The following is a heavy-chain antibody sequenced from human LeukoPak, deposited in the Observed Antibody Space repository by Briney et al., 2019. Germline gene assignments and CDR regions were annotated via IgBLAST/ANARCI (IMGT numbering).Heavy chain of an antibody. J-gene: IGHJ6*03. CDR3: ARGVAAAGTYYYYMDV. CDR1: GGTFSSYA. CDR2: IIPIFGTA. D-gene: IGHD6-13*01. Sequence: ASVKVSCKASGGTFSSYAISWVRQAPGQGLEWMGGIIPIFGTANYAQKFQGRVTITEDESTSTAYMELSSLRSEDTAVYYCARGVAAAGTYYYYMDVWGKGTTVTVSS. V-gene: IGHV1-69*13.